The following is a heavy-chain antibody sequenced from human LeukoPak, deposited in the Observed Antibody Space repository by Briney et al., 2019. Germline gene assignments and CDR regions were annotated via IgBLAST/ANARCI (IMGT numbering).Heavy chain of an antibody. D-gene: IGHD4-17*01. V-gene: IGHV4-34*01. J-gene: IGHJ4*02. Sequence: SETLSLTCAVYGGSFSGYYWSWIRQPPGKGLEWIGEINHSGSTNYNPSLKSRVTISADTSKNQFSLKLSSVTAADTAVYYCARGRNLHTTADYWGQGTLVTVSS. CDR2: INHSGST. CDR3: ARGRNLHTTADY. CDR1: GGSFSGYY.